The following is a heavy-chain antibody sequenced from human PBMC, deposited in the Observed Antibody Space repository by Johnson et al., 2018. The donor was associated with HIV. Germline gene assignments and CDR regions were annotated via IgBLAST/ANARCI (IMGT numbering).Heavy chain of an antibody. CDR2: IHWNSCTV. CDR3: ATDLGLEWSEGNDAFDI. Sequence: VQLVESGGGLLQPGRSLRLSCAASRFTFEDYAMHWVRQAPGKGLEWVSGIHWNSCTVAYADSVQGRFTISRDNSKNTLYLQMNSRRAEDTAVYYCATDLGLEWSEGNDAFDIWGQGTMVIVSS. J-gene: IGHJ3*02. V-gene: IGHV3-9*01. CDR1: RFTFEDYA. D-gene: IGHD3-3*01.